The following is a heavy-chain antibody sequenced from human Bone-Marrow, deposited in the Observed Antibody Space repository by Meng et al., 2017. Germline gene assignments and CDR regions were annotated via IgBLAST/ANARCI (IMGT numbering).Heavy chain of an antibody. D-gene: IGHD3-10*01. CDR3: ARGGSLLWFGELSGNDAFDI. CDR2: INTNTGNP. J-gene: IGHJ3*02. CDR1: GYTFTSYA. V-gene: IGHV7-4-1*02. Sequence: ASVKVSCKASGYTFTSYAMNWVRQAPGQGLEWTGWINTNTGNPTYAQGFTGRFVFSLDTSVSTAYLQISSLKAEDTAVYYCARGGSLLWFGELSGNDAFDIWGQGTMVTVSS.